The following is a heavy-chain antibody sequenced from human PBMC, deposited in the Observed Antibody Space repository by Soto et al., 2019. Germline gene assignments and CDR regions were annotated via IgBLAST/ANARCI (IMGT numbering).Heavy chain of an antibody. J-gene: IGHJ5*02. CDR3: ARVGCSSTSCRRIGWFDP. V-gene: IGHV1-69*13. CDR2: IIPIFGTA. CDR1: GGTFSSYA. D-gene: IGHD2-2*01. Sequence: ASVKVSCKASGGTFSSYAISWVRQAPGQGLEWMGGIIPIFGTANYAQKFQGRVTITADESTSTAYMELSSLRSEDTAVYYCARVGCSSTSCRRIGWFDPWGQGTLVTVS.